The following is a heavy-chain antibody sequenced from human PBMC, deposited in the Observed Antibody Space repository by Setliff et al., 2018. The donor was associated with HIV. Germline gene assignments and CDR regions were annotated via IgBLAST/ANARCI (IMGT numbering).Heavy chain of an antibody. CDR2: IYPDDSDT. D-gene: IGHD3-16*01. CDR3: TRLWHENWGGVDY. V-gene: IGHV5-51*01. J-gene: IGHJ4*02. Sequence: GESLKISCKGSGYTFTSYWIGWVRQMPGKGLEWMGIIYPDDSDTRYSPSFQGQVTISVDKSTNTAFLQWTSLRASDTAMYYCTRLWHENWGGVDYWGQGTLVTVSS. CDR1: GYTFTSYW.